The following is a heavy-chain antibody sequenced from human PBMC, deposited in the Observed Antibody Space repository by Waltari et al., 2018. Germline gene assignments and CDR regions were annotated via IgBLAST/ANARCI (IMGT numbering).Heavy chain of an antibody. J-gene: IGHJ4*02. CDR2: IIPVLGRT. V-gene: IGHV1-69*11. Sequence: QVQLVLSGDEAKKPGSSVRGAGTAPGDTFSSYAISWVRQAPGQGLDWMGGIIPVLGRTSYAQRFEGRVTVTADESTNTAYMDLTSLRSEDTAMYYCARGPIVGATFDYWGQGTLVTVSS. CDR3: ARGPIVGATFDY. D-gene: IGHD1-26*01. CDR1: GDTFSSYA.